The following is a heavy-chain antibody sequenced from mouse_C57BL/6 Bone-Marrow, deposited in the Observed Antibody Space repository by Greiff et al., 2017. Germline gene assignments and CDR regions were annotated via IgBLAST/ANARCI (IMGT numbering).Heavy chain of an antibody. J-gene: IGHJ1*03. V-gene: IGHV1-82*01. Sequence: VQLQQSGPELVKPGASVKISCKASGYAFSSSWMNWVKQRPGKGLEWIGRIYPGDGDTNYNGKFKGKATLTADKSSSTAYMQLSSLTSEDSAVYFCARYPYDYDPYFDVWGTGTTVTVSS. CDR2: IYPGDGDT. CDR1: GYAFSSSW. CDR3: ARYPYDYDPYFDV. D-gene: IGHD2-4*01.